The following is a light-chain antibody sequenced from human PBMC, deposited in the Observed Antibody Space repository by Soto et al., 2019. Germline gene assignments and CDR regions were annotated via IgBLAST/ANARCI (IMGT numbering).Light chain of an antibody. Sequence: DIPLTQSPSTLSASVGDRVTITCRASQRIATWLAWYQHQPGSAPKLLIYGASTLQSGVPSRFSGSGSGAEFTLTISSLQSEDFTVYSCLQYHNLWAFGQGTKVEIK. CDR2: GAS. CDR3: LQYHNLWA. V-gene: IGKV1-5*01. J-gene: IGKJ1*01. CDR1: QRIATW.